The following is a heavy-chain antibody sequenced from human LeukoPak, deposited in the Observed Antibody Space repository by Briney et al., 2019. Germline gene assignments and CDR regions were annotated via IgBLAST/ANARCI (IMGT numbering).Heavy chain of an antibody. CDR1: GDSFSSNSAA. D-gene: IGHD3-22*01. CDR3: ARGDAESRVTMIVVVMFDY. J-gene: IGHJ4*02. Sequence: SQTLSLTCAISGDSFSSNSAAWDWIRQSPARGPEWLGRTYYRSKWYNDYAVSVKSRITINPDTSKNQFSLQLNSVTPEDTAVYYCARGDAESRVTMIVVVMFDYWGQGTLVTVSS. V-gene: IGHV6-1*01. CDR2: TYYRSKWYN.